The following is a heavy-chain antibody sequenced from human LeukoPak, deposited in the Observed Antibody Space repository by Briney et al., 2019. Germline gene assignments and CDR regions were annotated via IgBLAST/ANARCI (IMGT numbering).Heavy chain of an antibody. D-gene: IGHD6-13*01. Sequence: AGGSLRLSCAASGFTVSSNYMSWVRQAPGKGLEWVSVIYSGGSTYYADSVKGGFTISRDNSKNTLYLQMNSLRAEDTAVYYCARDIAAAGNFDYWGQGTLVTVSS. J-gene: IGHJ4*02. CDR1: GFTVSSNY. V-gene: IGHV3-66*01. CDR2: IYSGGST. CDR3: ARDIAAAGNFDY.